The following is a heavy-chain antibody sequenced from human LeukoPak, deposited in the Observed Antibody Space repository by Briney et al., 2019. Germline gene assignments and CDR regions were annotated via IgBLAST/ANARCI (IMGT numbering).Heavy chain of an antibody. Sequence: PSETLSLTCTVSGYSISSGYYWGWIRQPPGKGLEWIGSIYHSGSTYYNPSLKSRVTISVDTSKNQFSLKLSSVTAADTAVYYCARPTTLYSSKGGAFDIWGQGTMVTVSS. CDR1: GYSISSGYY. D-gene: IGHD6-13*01. CDR2: IYHSGST. CDR3: ARPTTLYSSKGGAFDI. J-gene: IGHJ3*02. V-gene: IGHV4-38-2*02.